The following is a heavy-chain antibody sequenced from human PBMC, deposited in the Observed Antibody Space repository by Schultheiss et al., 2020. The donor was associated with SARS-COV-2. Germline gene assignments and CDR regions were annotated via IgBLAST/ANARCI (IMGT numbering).Heavy chain of an antibody. Sequence: SETLSLTCAVSGGSISSSNWWSWVRQPPGKGLEWIGYIYYSGSTYYNPSLKSRVTISVDTSKNQFSLKLSSVTAADTAVYYCARVWSSGWLYYFDYWGQGTLVTVSS. CDR2: IYYSGST. CDR1: GGSISSSNW. V-gene: IGHV4-4*02. J-gene: IGHJ4*02. D-gene: IGHD6-19*01. CDR3: ARVWSSGWLYYFDY.